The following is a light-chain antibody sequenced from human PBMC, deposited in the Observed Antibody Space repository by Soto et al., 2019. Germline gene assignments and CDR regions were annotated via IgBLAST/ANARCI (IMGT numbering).Light chain of an antibody. CDR2: DVR. Sequence: QSALTQPASLSGSPGHSITISCSGTSSDVGRYDYVSWYQQHPGKAPKLMIYDVRSRPSGVSNRFSGSKSGNAAYLTISGLQAEDEADYYCTSYISSTTLGVFGTGTKLTVL. CDR1: SSDVGRYDY. J-gene: IGLJ1*01. CDR3: TSYISSTTLGV. V-gene: IGLV2-14*03.